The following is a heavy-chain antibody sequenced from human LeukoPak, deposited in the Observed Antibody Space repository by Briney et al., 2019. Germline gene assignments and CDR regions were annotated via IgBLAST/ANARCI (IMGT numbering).Heavy chain of an antibody. CDR2: INHSGST. V-gene: IGHV4-34*01. Sequence: SETLSLTCAVYGGSFSGYYWSWIRQPPGKGLEWIGEINHSGSTNYNPSLKSRVTISVDTSKNQFSLKLSSVTAADTAVYYCARAAQGSYYYYYYMDVWGKGTTVTVSS. CDR1: GGSFSGYY. CDR3: ARAAQGSYYYYYYMDV. J-gene: IGHJ6*03.